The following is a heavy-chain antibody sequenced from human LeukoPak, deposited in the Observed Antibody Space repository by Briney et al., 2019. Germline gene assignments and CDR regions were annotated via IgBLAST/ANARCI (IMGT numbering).Heavy chain of an antibody. CDR2: IYYSGST. Sequence: SETLSLTCTVSGASITSYYWSWMRQPPPKGLEWIGSIYYSGSTNYNPSLKSRVTISVDTSKNQFSLKLSSVTAADTAVYYCASGSHYFDYWGQGTLVTVSS. CDR1: GASITSYY. D-gene: IGHD1-26*01. CDR3: ASGSHYFDY. J-gene: IGHJ4*02. V-gene: IGHV4-59*08.